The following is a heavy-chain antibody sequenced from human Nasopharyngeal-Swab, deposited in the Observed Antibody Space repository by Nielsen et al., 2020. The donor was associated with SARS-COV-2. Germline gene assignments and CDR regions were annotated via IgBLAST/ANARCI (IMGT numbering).Heavy chain of an antibody. CDR3: TRDGSWATGGAFDI. V-gene: IGHV3-69-1*01. CDR2: ISSSGTDI. J-gene: IGHJ3*02. CDR1: GFTFSDRY. D-gene: IGHD3-10*01. Sequence: GESLKISCAASGFTFSDRYMDWVRQVPGKGLEWVSSISSSGTDISYTDSVKGRFTISRDSAKKSLYLQMNSLGAEDTAVYYCTRDGSWATGGAFDIWGQGTMVTVSS.